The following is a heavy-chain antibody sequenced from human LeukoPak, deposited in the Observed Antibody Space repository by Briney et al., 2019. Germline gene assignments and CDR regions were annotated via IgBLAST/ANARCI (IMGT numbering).Heavy chain of an antibody. CDR2: IRYDGSNK. Sequence: GGSLRLSCAASGFTFSSYGMHWVRQAPGKGLEWVAFIRYDGSNKYYADSVKGRFTISRDNYKNTLYLQMNSLRAEDTAVYYCAKDGIILAARDYYYMDVWGKGTTVTVSS. J-gene: IGHJ6*03. D-gene: IGHD3-16*01. V-gene: IGHV3-30*02. CDR3: AKDGIILAARDYYYMDV. CDR1: GFTFSSYG.